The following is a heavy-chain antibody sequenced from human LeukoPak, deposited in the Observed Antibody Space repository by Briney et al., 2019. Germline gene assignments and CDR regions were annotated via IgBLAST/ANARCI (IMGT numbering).Heavy chain of an antibody. Sequence: GGSLRLSCAASGFSFSIYSMNWVRQAPGKGLEWVSAISGSGGSTYYADSVKGRFTISRDNSKNTLYLQMNSLRAEDTALYYCATSARTYLGSSLDYWGQGTLVTVSS. CDR1: GFSFSIYS. D-gene: IGHD2-15*01. J-gene: IGHJ4*02. V-gene: IGHV3-23*01. CDR2: ISGSGGST. CDR3: ATSARTYLGSSLDY.